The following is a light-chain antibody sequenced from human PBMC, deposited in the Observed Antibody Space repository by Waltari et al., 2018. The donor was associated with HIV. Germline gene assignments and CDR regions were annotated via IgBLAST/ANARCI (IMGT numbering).Light chain of an antibody. Sequence: QSVLTPHPSASGTPGQRVTISCSGSTSNIGSKDVYWFQHLPGTAPKLLSYRTNQRRSGDPDRFSGSKSGTSASRASSGLRSDDEADYYCAAWDDTLSSYGFGTGTTVTV. V-gene: IGLV1-47*01. CDR3: AAWDDTLSSYG. J-gene: IGLJ1*01. CDR1: TSNIGSKD. CDR2: RTN.